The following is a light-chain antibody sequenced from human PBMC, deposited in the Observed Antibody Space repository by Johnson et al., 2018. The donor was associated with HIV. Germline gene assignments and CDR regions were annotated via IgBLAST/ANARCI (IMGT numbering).Light chain of an antibody. J-gene: IGLJ1*01. Sequence: QSVLTQPPSVSAAPGQKVTISCSGSSSNIGNNYVSWYQQLPGTAPKLLIYDNNKRPSGIPDRFSGSKYGTSATLGITALQTGDEADYYCRTWDTSLRSGFFGTGTKVTVL. CDR1: SSNIGNNY. V-gene: IGLV1-51*01. CDR3: RTWDTSLRSGF. CDR2: DNN.